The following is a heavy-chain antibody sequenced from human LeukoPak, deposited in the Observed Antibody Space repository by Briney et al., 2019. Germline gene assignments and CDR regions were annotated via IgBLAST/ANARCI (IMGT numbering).Heavy chain of an antibody. J-gene: IGHJ4*02. CDR3: ARDLFWTGYYYFDS. V-gene: IGHV1-2*02. CDR1: GFTFTGYY. D-gene: IGHD3/OR15-3a*01. Sequence: ASVKVSCKTSGFTFTGYYFHWMRQAPGQGLEWMGSIDANSGGTEYAQKFQGRVTMTRDTSLSTAYMEVTSLTSDDTAVYYCARDLFWTGYYYFDSWGQGTLVTVSS. CDR2: IDANSGGT.